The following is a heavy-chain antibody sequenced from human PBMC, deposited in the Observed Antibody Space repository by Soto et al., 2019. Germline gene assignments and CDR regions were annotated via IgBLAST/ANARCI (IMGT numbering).Heavy chain of an antibody. CDR2: MSGSGDDA. D-gene: IGHD3-3*01. J-gene: IGHJ4*02. CDR3: AKKVTIYAVDPADY. CDR1: GFTFSYYC. V-gene: IGHV3-23*01. Sequence: SLRLSCAASGFTFSYYCMSWVPQAPGKGLEWVSVMSGSGDDAYYADSVKGRFTISRDNSKNMLYLQMNSLRAEDTAVYFCAKKVTIYAVDPADYWGQGTQVTVSS.